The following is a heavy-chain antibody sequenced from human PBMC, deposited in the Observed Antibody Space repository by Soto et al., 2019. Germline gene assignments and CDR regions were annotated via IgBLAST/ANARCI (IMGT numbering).Heavy chain of an antibody. CDR1: GYSFSDYC. CDR3: ARRGVDNWFDP. CDR2: IYPGDSDT. V-gene: IGHV5-51*01. J-gene: IGHJ5*02. Sequence: GESLKISCNGSGYSFSDYCIGLVLQMPGKGLEWMGIIYPGDSDTRYSPSFQGQVTISADKSISTAYLQWSSLKASDTAMYYCARRGVDNWFDPWGQGTLVTVSS. D-gene: IGHD3-10*01.